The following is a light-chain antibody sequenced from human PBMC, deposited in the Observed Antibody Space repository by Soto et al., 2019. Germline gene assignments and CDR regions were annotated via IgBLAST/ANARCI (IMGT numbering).Light chain of an antibody. V-gene: IGKV1-39*01. J-gene: IGKJ4*01. CDR3: QQSYSTLALT. Sequence: DIQMTQSPSSLSASVGDRVTITCRASQSISSYLNWYQQKPGKAPKLLIYGASSLQSGVPSRFSGSGSGTDFTLTISSLQPEDFATYYCQQSYSTLALTFGGGPKVEIK. CDR2: GAS. CDR1: QSISSY.